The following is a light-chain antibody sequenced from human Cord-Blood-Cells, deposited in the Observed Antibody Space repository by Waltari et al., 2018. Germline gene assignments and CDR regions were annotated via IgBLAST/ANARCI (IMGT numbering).Light chain of an antibody. CDR3: QQYYSTLTWT. Sequence: IVMTQSPDSLAVSLGERATIHCKSSPSVLYSSNNKNYLAWYQQKPGQPPKLLIYWASTRESGVPDRFSGSGSGTDFTLTISSLQAEDVAVYYCQQYYSTLTWTFGQGTKVEIK. J-gene: IGKJ1*01. CDR1: PSVLYSSNNKNY. V-gene: IGKV4-1*01. CDR2: WAS.